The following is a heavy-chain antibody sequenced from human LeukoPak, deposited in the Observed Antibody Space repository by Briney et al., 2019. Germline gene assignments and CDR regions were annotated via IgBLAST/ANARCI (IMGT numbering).Heavy chain of an antibody. CDR1: GLIFHNYA. Sequence: GGSLRLSCAASGLIFHNYALVWIRRASGKGPEWVSAILGGGGTFYADAVKGRFTISRDNSKNTLYLQMNSLRAEDTATYYCGQDPNGNYIGAFDFWGRGTMVTVSS. J-gene: IGHJ3*01. CDR3: GQDPNGNYIGAFDF. D-gene: IGHD4-17*01. V-gene: IGHV3-23*01. CDR2: ILGGGGT.